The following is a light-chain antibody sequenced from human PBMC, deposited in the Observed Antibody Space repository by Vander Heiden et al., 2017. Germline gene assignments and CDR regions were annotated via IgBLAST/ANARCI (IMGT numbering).Light chain of an antibody. CDR3: QQYNEWPPLYT. J-gene: IGKJ2*01. CDR1: QSVHIN. V-gene: IGKV3-15*01. CDR2: AAS. Sequence: EIVLPQSPATLSVSPGERATLTCRASQSVHINIAWYQQRPGQTPRLLIYAASARANGVPDRFSGSGSGTDFTLTISSLQSEDFAVYYCQQYNEWPPLYTFGQGTKLEIK.